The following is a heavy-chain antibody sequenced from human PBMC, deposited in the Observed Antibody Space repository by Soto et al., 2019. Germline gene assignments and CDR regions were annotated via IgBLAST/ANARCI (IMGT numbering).Heavy chain of an antibody. D-gene: IGHD1-26*01. CDR2: IWYDGSNK. Sequence: LRLSCAASGFTFSSYGMHWVRQAPGKGLEWVAVIWYDGSNKYYADSVKGRFTISRDNSKNTLYLQMNSLRAEDTAVYYCARDSGSYYPYFDYWGQGTLVTVSS. V-gene: IGHV3-33*01. CDR3: ARDSGSYYPYFDY. CDR1: GFTFSSYG. J-gene: IGHJ4*02.